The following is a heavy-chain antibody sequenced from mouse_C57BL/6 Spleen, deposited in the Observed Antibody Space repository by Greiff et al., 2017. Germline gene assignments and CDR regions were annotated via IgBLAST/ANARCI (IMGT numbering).Heavy chain of an antibody. CDR2: INYDGSST. D-gene: IGHD1-1*01. J-gene: IGHJ1*03. CDR3: ARDGGYGSSHWYFDV. Sequence: EVQLVESEGGLVQPGSSMKLSCTASGFTFSDSYMAWVRQVPEKGLEWVANINYDGSSTYYLDSLKSRFIISRDNAKNILYLQMSSLKSEDTATYYCARDGGYGSSHWYFDVWGTGTTVTVSS. V-gene: IGHV5-16*01. CDR1: GFTFSDSY.